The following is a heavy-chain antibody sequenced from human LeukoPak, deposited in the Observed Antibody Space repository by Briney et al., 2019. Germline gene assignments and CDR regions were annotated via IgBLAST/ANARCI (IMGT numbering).Heavy chain of an antibody. Sequence: GGSLRLSCAASGFTFSSYSMNWVCQAPGKGLEWVANIKQDGSEKNYVDSVKGRFTIFRDNARNSLYLQMNSLRAEDTAVYYCASHSYGYNHWGQGTLVIVSS. J-gene: IGHJ5*02. CDR3: ASHSYGYNH. CDR1: GFTFSSYS. D-gene: IGHD3-16*01. V-gene: IGHV3-7*01. CDR2: IKQDGSEK.